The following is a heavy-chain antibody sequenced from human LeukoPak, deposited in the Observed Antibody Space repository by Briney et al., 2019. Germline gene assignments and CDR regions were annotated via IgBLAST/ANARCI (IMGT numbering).Heavy chain of an antibody. CDR2: IIPIFGTA. J-gene: IGHJ6*03. CDR1: GGTFSTYA. D-gene: IGHD2-2*02. V-gene: IGHV1-69*13. CDR3: AREYCNSTSCYNYYYYMDV. Sequence: APVKVSCKASGGTFSTYAITWVRQAPGQGLEWMGGIIPIFGTANYAQKFQGRVTITADESTSTAYMELSGLRSEDTAVYYCAREYCNSTSCYNYYYYMDVWGKGTTVTVSS.